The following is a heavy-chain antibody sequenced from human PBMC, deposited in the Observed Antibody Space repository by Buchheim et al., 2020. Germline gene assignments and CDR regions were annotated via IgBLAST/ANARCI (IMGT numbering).Heavy chain of an antibody. J-gene: IGHJ4*02. D-gene: IGHD1/OR15-1a*01. CDR2: LSHDGVNP. CDR1: GFTFSSYV. V-gene: IGHV3-74*01. Sequence: EVQLVESGGGLVQPGGSLRLSCAASGFTFSSYVMHWVRQVLGKGLEWVSRLSHDGVNPSYADSVKGRFTISRDNAKHTLYLQMNSLRAEDTAVYYCASYLNWDIFDHWGQGTL. CDR3: ASYLNWDIFDH.